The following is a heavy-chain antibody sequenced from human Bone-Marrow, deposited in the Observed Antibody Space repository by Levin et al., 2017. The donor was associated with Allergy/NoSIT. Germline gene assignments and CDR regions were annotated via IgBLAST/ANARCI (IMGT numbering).Heavy chain of an antibody. Sequence: AGGSLRLSCAASGFTFSNDWMSWVRQAPGKGLEWVANIKKDGREKHYVDSVKGRFTISRDNDKKSLYLEMNSLRDEDTAVYYCVRDHPVAMGDSWGQGTLVTVSS. J-gene: IGHJ4*02. V-gene: IGHV3-7*04. CDR3: VRDHPVAMGDS. CDR1: GFTFSNDW. CDR2: IKKDGREK. D-gene: IGHD5-12*01.